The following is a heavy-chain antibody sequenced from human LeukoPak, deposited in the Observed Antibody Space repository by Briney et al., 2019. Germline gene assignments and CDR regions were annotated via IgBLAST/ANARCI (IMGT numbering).Heavy chain of an antibody. CDR1: GGSISSYY. D-gene: IGHD1-26*01. J-gene: IGHJ3*02. Sequence: SETLSLTCTVSGGSISSYYWSWIRQPPGKGLEWIGYIYYSGSTNYNPPLKSRVTISVDTSKNQFSLKLSSVTAADTAVYYCARQVGPWDAFDTWGQGTMVTVSS. CDR3: ARQVGPWDAFDT. CDR2: IYYSGST. V-gene: IGHV4-59*08.